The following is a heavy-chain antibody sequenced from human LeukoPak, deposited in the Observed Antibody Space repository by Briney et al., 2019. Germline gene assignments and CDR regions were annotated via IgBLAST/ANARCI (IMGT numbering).Heavy chain of an antibody. Sequence: GGSLRLSCAASGFTVSSNYMSWVRQAPGKGLEWVSVIYSGGSTYYADSVKGRFTISRDNSKNTLYLQMNSLRAEDTAVYYCARDGISRGSGTYYNAWGEGTLVTVSS. CDR1: GFTVSSNY. CDR2: IYSGGST. V-gene: IGHV3-66*01. CDR3: ARDGISRGSGTYYNA. D-gene: IGHD3-10*01. J-gene: IGHJ5*02.